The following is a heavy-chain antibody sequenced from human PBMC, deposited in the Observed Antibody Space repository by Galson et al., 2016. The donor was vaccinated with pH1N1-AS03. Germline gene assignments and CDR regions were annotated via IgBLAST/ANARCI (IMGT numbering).Heavy chain of an antibody. CDR2: ISATGGTI. D-gene: IGHD3-3*01. J-gene: IGHJ3*01. Sequence: SLRLSCAASTFNFRKHGMHWFRQAPRKGLEWVSYISATGGTIYYADSVKGRFTISRDNAGNSLSLQMNSLRVEDTAIYYCVGGDYEFWSGYDAFDFWGQGTKVTVSS. CDR3: VGGDYEFWSGYDAFDF. V-gene: IGHV3-11*01. CDR1: TFNFRKHG.